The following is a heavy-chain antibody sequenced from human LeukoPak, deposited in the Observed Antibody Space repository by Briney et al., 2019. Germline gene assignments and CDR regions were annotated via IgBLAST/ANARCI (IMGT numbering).Heavy chain of an antibody. Sequence: SETLSLTCAVYGGSFSGYYWSWIRQPPGKGLEWIGEINHSGSTNYNPSLKSRVTISVDTSKNRFSLKLSSVTAADTAVYYCVRGDYGEPNYYFDYWGQGTLVTVSS. CDR1: GGSFSGYY. CDR2: INHSGST. CDR3: VRGDYGEPNYYFDY. J-gene: IGHJ4*02. D-gene: IGHD4-17*01. V-gene: IGHV4-34*01.